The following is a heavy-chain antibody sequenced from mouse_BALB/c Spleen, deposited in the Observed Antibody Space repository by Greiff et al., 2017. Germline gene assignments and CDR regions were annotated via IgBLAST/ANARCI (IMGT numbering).Heavy chain of an antibody. CDR1: GFTFSNYW. Sequence: EVQRVESGGGLVQPGGSMKLSCVASGFTFSNYWMNWVRPSPEKGLEWVAEIRLKSNNYATHYAESVKGRFTISRDDSKSSVYLQMNNLRAEDTGIYYCTRNYGSSYFDYWGQGTTLTVSS. CDR3: TRNYGSSYFDY. CDR2: IRLKSNNYAT. V-gene: IGHV6-6*02. D-gene: IGHD1-1*01. J-gene: IGHJ2*01.